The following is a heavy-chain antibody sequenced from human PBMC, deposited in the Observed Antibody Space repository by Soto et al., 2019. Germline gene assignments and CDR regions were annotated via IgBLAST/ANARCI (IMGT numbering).Heavy chain of an antibody. CDR3: ARDSYSSSPPSDI. Sequence: VGALSLSCSPSGCTFSDYYMSSIRQAPGKGLEWVSYISSSGSTIYYADSVKGRFTISRDNAKNSLYLQMNSLRAEDTAVYYCARDSYSSSPPSDIWGQGTMVTVSS. D-gene: IGHD2-21*01. J-gene: IGHJ3*02. V-gene: IGHV3-11*01. CDR2: ISSSGSTI. CDR1: GCTFSDYY.